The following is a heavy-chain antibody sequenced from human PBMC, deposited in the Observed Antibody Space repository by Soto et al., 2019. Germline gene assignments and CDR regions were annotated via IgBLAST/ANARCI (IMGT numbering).Heavy chain of an antibody. CDR1: GGSISSSNW. D-gene: IGHD6-6*01. CDR3: ARAYSSSSVSSEYYFDY. V-gene: IGHV4-4*02. J-gene: IGHJ4*02. CDR2: IYHSGST. Sequence: LTCAVSGGSISSSNWWSWVRQPPGKGLEWIGEIYHSGSTNYNPSLKSRVTISVDKSKNQFSLKLSSVTAADTAVYYCARAYSSSSVSSEYYFDYWGQGTLVTVS.